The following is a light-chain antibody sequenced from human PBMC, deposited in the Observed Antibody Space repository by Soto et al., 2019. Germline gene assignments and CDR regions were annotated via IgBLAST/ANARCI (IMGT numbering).Light chain of an antibody. CDR2: SNN. CDR1: SSNIGSNT. J-gene: IGLJ1*01. Sequence: LTQPPSASGTPGQRVTISCSGSSSNIGSNTVNWYQQLPGTAPKLLIYSNNQRPSGVPDRFSGSKSGTSASLAISGLQSEDEADYYCAAWDDSLILVFGTGTKVTVL. CDR3: AAWDDSLILV. V-gene: IGLV1-44*01.